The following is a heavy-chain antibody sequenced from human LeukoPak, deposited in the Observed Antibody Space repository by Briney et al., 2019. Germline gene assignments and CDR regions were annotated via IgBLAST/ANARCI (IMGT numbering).Heavy chain of an antibody. V-gene: IGHV3-30*04. Sequence: PGGSLRLSCAASGFTFSSYAMHWVRQAPGKGLEWVAVISYDGSNKYYADSVKGRFTISRDNSKNTLYLQMNSLRAEDTAVYYCARDEAAAGSNPDYYYYGMDVWGQGTTVTVSS. CDR3: ARDEAAAGSNPDYYYYGMDV. CDR1: GFTFSSYA. D-gene: IGHD6-13*01. CDR2: ISYDGSNK. J-gene: IGHJ6*02.